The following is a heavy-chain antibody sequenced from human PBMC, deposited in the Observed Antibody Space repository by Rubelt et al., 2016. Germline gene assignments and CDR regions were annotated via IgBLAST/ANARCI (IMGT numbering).Heavy chain of an antibody. J-gene: IGHJ4*02. Sequence: QVQLVQSGAEVKPPGASVKVSCKVSGSTLSEFAMHWVRQAPGKGLEWMGGPDPEDGEKKYAQKLQGRVTMTGETCTDTAYMEVSSLTSEDTAVYYCATDRSGLGESFWGQGTLVIVSS. CDR2: PDPEDGEK. V-gene: IGHV1-24*01. CDR3: ATDRSGLGESF. CDR1: GSTLSEFA. D-gene: IGHD3-16*01.